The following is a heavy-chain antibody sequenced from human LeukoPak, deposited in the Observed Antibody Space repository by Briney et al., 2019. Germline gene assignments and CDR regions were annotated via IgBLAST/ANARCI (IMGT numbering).Heavy chain of an antibody. J-gene: IGHJ4*02. V-gene: IGHV3-23*01. CDR2: ISGSGGST. CDR3: AKDRLWFGELFSPYDY. D-gene: IGHD3-10*01. CDR1: GFTFSSYA. Sequence: AGGSLRLSCAASGFTFSSYAMSWVRQAPGKGLEWVSAISGSGGSTYYADSVKGRFTISRDNSKNTLYLQMNSLRAEDTAVYYCAKDRLWFGELFSPYDYWGQGTLVTVSS.